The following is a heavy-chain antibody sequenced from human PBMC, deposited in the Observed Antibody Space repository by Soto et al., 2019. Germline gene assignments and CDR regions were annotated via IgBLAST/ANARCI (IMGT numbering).Heavy chain of an antibody. Sequence: GGSLRLSCEASGFSFSTYSMHWVRQAPGKGLEWVSSIGRRSDIYYADSVKGRFTISRDNAKNSVSLQMSSLRDEDTAVYYCAREETAWPLAYGLDVWGQGTTVTVSS. CDR1: GFSFSTYS. D-gene: IGHD2-21*02. J-gene: IGHJ6*02. CDR3: AREETAWPLAYGLDV. CDR2: IGRRSDI. V-gene: IGHV3-21*01.